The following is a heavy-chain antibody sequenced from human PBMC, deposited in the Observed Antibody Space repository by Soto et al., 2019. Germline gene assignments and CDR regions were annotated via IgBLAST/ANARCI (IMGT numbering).Heavy chain of an antibody. J-gene: IGHJ6*02. CDR1: GFTFSDHY. D-gene: IGHD2-2*01. CDR2: SRNKANSYTT. V-gene: IGHV3-72*01. Sequence: GGSLRLSCAASGFTFSDHYMDWVCQAPGRGLEWVGRSRNKANSYTTEYAASVKGRFTISRDDSKNSLYLHMNSLKTEDTAVYYCARGGYCSSTSCYRDYYGMDVWGQGTTATVSS. CDR3: ARGGYCSSTSCYRDYYGMDV.